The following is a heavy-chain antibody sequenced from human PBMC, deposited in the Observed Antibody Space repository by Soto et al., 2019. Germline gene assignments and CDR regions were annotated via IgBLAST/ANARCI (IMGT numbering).Heavy chain of an antibody. J-gene: IGHJ5*02. CDR1: GGSISRYY. Sequence: SETLPLTCTVSGGSISRYYWSWIRQPPGKGLEWIGYIYYSGSTNYNPSLKSRVTISVDTSKNQFSLKLSSVTAADTAVYYCAREDCSSTSCYTDNWFDPWGQGTLVTVSS. D-gene: IGHD2-2*02. CDR2: IYYSGST. CDR3: AREDCSSTSCYTDNWFDP. V-gene: IGHV4-59*01.